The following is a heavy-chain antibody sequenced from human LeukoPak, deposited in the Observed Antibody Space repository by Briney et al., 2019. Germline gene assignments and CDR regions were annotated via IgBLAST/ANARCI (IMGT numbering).Heavy chain of an antibody. D-gene: IGHD5-18*01. V-gene: IGHV3-7*01. J-gene: IGHJ6*02. CDR3: ARDMGRGYSYGPLYYYYGMDV. CDR2: IKQDGSEK. CDR1: GFTFSSYW. Sequence: GGSLRLSCTASGFTFSSYWMSWVRQAPGKGLEWVANIKQDGSEKDYVDSVKGRFTISRDNSKNTLYLQMNSLRAEDTAVYYCARDMGRGYSYGPLYYYYGMDVWGQGTTVTVSS.